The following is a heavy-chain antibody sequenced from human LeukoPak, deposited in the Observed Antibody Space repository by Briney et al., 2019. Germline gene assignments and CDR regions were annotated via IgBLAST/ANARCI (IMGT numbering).Heavy chain of an antibody. Sequence: GGSLRLSCAASGFTFNKSWMSWVRQAPGKGPEWVANIKEDGTQKYYVDSVKGRFTISRDNAKNSLYLQVSSLRAEDTAVYYCARDMVDFDYWGQGTLVTVSS. D-gene: IGHD3-10*01. CDR2: IKEDGTQK. V-gene: IGHV3-7*01. CDR3: ARDMVDFDY. J-gene: IGHJ4*02. CDR1: GFTFNKSW.